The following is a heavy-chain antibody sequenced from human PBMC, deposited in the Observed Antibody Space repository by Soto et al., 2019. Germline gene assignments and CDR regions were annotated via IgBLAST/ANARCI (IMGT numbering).Heavy chain of an antibody. J-gene: IGHJ6*02. D-gene: IGHD3-3*01. CDR1: GFTFSSYA. V-gene: IGHV3-23*01. CDR3: AKDVGSGRLYYYGMDV. CDR2: IRGSGGSK. Sequence: GGSLRISCAASGFTFSSYAMTWVRQAPGKGLEWVSAIRGSGGSKYYADSVKGRFTISRDNSKNTLYLQMNSLRAEDTAVYYCAKDVGSGRLYYYGMDVWGQGTTVTVSS.